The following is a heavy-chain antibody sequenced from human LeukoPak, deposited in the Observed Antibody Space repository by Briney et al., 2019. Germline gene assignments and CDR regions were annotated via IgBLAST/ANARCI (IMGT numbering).Heavy chain of an antibody. Sequence: PGGSLRLSCAASEFTFSSYSMNWVRQAPGKGPEWVSSISSSSSYIYYADSVKGRFTISRDNAKNSLYLQMNSLRAEDTAVYYCARGVGSWTPYYFDYWGQGTLVTVSS. CDR1: EFTFSSYS. J-gene: IGHJ4*02. CDR3: ARGVGSWTPYYFDY. D-gene: IGHD6-13*01. V-gene: IGHV3-21*01. CDR2: ISSSSSYI.